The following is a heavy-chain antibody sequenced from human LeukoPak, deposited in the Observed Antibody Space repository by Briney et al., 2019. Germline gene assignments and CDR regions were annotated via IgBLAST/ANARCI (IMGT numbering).Heavy chain of an antibody. Sequence: PSQTLSLTCTASGGSISSYYWSWIRQPPGKGLDWVGYIHYSGSTNFNPSLKGRVTISLDASKNQFSLKLTSVTAADTAVYYCARDRGRGYDLNELDYWGQGTLVTVSS. CDR1: GGSISSYY. D-gene: IGHD5-12*01. V-gene: IGHV4-59*01. CDR3: ARDRGRGYDLNELDY. CDR2: IHYSGST. J-gene: IGHJ4*02.